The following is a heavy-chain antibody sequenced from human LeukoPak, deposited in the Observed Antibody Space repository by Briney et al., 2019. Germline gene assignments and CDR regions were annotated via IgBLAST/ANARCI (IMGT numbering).Heavy chain of an antibody. CDR3: AKDGSSSWYGDNWFDS. J-gene: IGHJ5*01. Sequence: PGRSQRLSCAASGFTFDDYAMHWVRQAPGKGLEWVSGISWNSGSIGYADSVKGRFTISRDNAKNSLYLQMNSLRAEDTALYYCAKDGSSSWYGDNWFDSWGQGTLVTVSS. CDR1: GFTFDDYA. CDR2: ISWNSGSI. D-gene: IGHD6-13*01. V-gene: IGHV3-9*01.